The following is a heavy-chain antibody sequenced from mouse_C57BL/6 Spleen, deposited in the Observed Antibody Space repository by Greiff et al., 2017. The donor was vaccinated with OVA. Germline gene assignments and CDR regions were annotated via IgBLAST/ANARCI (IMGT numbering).Heavy chain of an antibody. CDR2: ISDGGSYT. D-gene: IGHD4-1*01. Sequence: EVKVVESGGGLVKPGGSLKLSCAASGFTFSSYAMSWVRQTPEKRLEWVATISDGGSYTYYPDNVKGRFTISRDNAKNNLYLQMSHLKSEDTAMYYCARDGLTGTGRDAMDYWGQGTSVTVSS. J-gene: IGHJ4*01. CDR1: GFTFSSYA. V-gene: IGHV5-4*01. CDR3: ARDGLTGTGRDAMDY.